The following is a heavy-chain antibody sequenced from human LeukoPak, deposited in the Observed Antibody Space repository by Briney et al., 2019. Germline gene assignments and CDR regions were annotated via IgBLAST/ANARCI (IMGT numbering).Heavy chain of an antibody. CDR3: ARSSSGWPYYYYGMDA. V-gene: IGHV4-30-2*01. CDR1: GGSISSGGYS. D-gene: IGHD6-19*01. J-gene: IGHJ6*04. CDR2: IYHSGST. Sequence: SETLSLICAVSGGSISSGGYSWSWIRQPPGKGLEWIGYIYHSGSTYYNPSLKSRVTISVDRSKNQFSLKLSSVTAADTAVYYCARSSSGWPYYYYGMDAWGKGTTVTVSS.